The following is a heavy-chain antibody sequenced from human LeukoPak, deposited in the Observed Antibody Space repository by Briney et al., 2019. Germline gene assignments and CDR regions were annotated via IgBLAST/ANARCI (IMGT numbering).Heavy chain of an antibody. CDR2: IFHTGST. J-gene: IGHJ4*02. D-gene: IGHD1-26*01. CDR3: GRVDQVVGGSYIDY. V-gene: IGHV4-38-2*02. Sequence: SETLSLTCTVSGYSISSGCYWGWVRQPPGKGLEGIGIIFHTGSTYDNPSLKSRVTISVDTSKNQFSLKVKSVTAADTAVYYCGRVDQVVGGSYIDYWGQGTLVTVPT. CDR1: GYSISSGCY.